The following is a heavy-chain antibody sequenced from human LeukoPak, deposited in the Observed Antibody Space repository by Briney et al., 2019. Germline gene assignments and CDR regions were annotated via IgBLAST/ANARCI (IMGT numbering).Heavy chain of an antibody. Sequence: LSGGSLRLSCAASGFTFNNYAMSWVRQAPGMGLEWVSGITATGGATYYADSVKGRFTISRDNSKNTLYLQMNTLGAEDTALYYCASSEFSVYFFDWWGQGTLVTVSS. CDR3: ASSEFSVYFFDW. CDR2: ITATGGAT. D-gene: IGHD6-19*01. CDR1: GFTFNNYA. V-gene: IGHV3-23*01. J-gene: IGHJ4*02.